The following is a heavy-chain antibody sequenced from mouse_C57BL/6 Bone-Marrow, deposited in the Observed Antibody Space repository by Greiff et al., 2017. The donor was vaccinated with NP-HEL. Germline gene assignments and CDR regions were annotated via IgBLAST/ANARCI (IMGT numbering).Heavy chain of an antibody. CDR1: GYTFTDYY. D-gene: IGHD1-1*01. V-gene: IGHV1-75*01. Sequence: QVQLQQSGPELVKPGASVKISCKASGYTFTDYYINWVKQRPGQGLEWIGWIFPGSGSTYYNEKFKGKATLTVDKSSSTAYMLLSSLTSEDSAVYFCARSITTVVATKWYFDVWGTGTTVTVSS. J-gene: IGHJ1*03. CDR3: ARSITTVVATKWYFDV. CDR2: IFPGSGST.